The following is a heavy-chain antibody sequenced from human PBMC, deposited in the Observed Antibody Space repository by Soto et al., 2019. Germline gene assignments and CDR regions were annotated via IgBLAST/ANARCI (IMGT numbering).Heavy chain of an antibody. Sequence: GASVKVSCKASGYTFTGYYMHCVRQAPGQGLEWMGWINPNSGGTNYAQKFQGWVTMTRDTSISTAYMELSRLRSDDTAVYYCARGLDYGDYLDYWGQGTLVTVSS. CDR3: ARGLDYGDYLDY. J-gene: IGHJ4*02. CDR2: INPNSGGT. D-gene: IGHD4-17*01. CDR1: GYTFTGYY. V-gene: IGHV1-2*04.